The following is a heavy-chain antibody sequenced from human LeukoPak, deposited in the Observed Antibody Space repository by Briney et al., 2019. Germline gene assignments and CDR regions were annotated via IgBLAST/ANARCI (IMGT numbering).Heavy chain of an antibody. D-gene: IGHD6-6*01. CDR3: ARGSIAGSWY. V-gene: IGHV4-34*01. CDR1: GGSFRGYY. Sequence: SETLSLTCAVYGGSFRGYYWSWIRQPPGEGLEWIGEINHSGSTNYNPSLKSRVTISVDTSKNQFSLKLSSVTAADTAVYYCARGSIAGSWYWGQGTLVTVSS. CDR2: INHSGST. J-gene: IGHJ4*02.